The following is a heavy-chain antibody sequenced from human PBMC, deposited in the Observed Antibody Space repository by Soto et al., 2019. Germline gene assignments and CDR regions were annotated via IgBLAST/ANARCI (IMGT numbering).Heavy chain of an antibody. CDR1: GYTFTSYD. CDR2: MNPNSGNT. Sequence: GASVKVSCKASGYTFTSYDINWVRQATGQGLEWMGWMNPNSGNTGYAQKFQGRVTMTRNTSISTAYMELSSLRSEDTAVYYCARVLCSSTSCYLDAFDIWGQGTMVTVS. D-gene: IGHD2-2*01. J-gene: IGHJ3*02. V-gene: IGHV1-8*01. CDR3: ARVLCSSTSCYLDAFDI.